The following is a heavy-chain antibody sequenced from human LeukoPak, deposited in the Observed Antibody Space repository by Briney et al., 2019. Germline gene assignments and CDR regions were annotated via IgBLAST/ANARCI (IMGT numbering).Heavy chain of an antibody. V-gene: IGHV3-11*01. J-gene: IGHJ4*02. CDR2: ISTSGGST. CDR3: ARDPRGDFVWGHRFDY. Sequence: GGSLRLSCGASGFIFNQYCMGWVRQAPGMGPEWVSYISTSGGSTYYSASAKGRFTISRDNARNSLFLQLRRLTAEDPAVYYCARDPRGDFVWGHRFDYWGQGVLVTVSS. CDR1: GFIFNQYC. D-gene: IGHD3-16*01.